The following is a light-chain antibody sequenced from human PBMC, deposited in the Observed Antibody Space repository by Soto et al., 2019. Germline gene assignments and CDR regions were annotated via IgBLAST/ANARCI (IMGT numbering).Light chain of an antibody. CDR3: QQYGDSPYT. CDR2: AAS. V-gene: IGKV3-20*01. Sequence: EIVLTQSPGTLSLFPGERATLSCRASQSVSRNYLAWYQQEPGQAPRLLIHAASTRATDIPDRFRGSGSGSDFTVTITRLEAEDCAVYHCQQYGDSPYTFGQGTKLEI. J-gene: IGKJ2*01. CDR1: QSVSRNY.